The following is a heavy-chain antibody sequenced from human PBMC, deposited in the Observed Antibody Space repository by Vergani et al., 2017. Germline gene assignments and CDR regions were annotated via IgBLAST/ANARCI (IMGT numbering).Heavy chain of an antibody. V-gene: IGHV1-69*12. CDR1: GGTFSSYA. D-gene: IGHD6-19*01. CDR2: IIPMFGTA. CDR3: ARGGLGGSGWYNYCYYVMDG. Sequence: QVQLVQSGAEVKKPGSSVKVSCKASGGTFSSYAISWVRQAPGQGLEWMGGIIPMFGTAKYAQKLQGRVTITADESTRTAYMELSSLRSDDTAVYYCARGGLGGSGWYNYCYYVMDGWGQGTMVTVSS. J-gene: IGHJ6*02.